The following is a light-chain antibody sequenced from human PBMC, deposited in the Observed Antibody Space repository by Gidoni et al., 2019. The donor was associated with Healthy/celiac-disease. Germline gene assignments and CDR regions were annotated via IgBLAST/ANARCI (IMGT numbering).Light chain of an antibody. CDR2: AAS. CDR1: QGISSY. J-gene: IGKJ2*01. CDR3: QQLNSYPPYT. V-gene: IGKV1-9*01. Sequence: IQLTQSPSSLSASVGERVTITCRASQGISSYLAWYQQKPGTDPKLLIYAASTLQSGVPSRFSGSGSGTDFTLTISSLQPEDFATYYCQQLNSYPPYTFGQGTKLEIK.